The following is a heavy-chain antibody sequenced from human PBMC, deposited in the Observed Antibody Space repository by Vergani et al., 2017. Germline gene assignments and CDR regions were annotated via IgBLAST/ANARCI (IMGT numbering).Heavy chain of an antibody. CDR1: GGSISSSSYY. Sequence: QLQLQESGPGLVKPSETLSLTCTVSGGSISSSSYYWGWIRQPPGKGLEWIGSIYYSGSTYYNPSLKSRGTISVDTSKNQFSLKLSSLTAADTAVYYCARGFLEWLVDYWGQGTLVTVSS. V-gene: IGHV4-39*07. CDR2: IYYSGST. D-gene: IGHD3-3*01. J-gene: IGHJ4*02. CDR3: ARGFLEWLVDY.